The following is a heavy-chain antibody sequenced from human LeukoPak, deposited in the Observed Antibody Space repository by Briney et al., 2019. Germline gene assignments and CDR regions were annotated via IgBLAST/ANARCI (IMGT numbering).Heavy chain of an antibody. CDR1: GFTFDDYA. J-gene: IGHJ6*02. CDR3: ARELFYCSSTSCYSYGMDV. Sequence: GGSLRLSCAASGFTFDDYAMHWVRQAPGKGLEWVSGISWNSGSIGYADSVKGRFTISRDNAKNSLYLQVNSLRAEDTALYYCARELFYCSSTSCYSYGMDVWGQGTTVTVSS. V-gene: IGHV3-9*01. CDR2: ISWNSGSI. D-gene: IGHD2-2*01.